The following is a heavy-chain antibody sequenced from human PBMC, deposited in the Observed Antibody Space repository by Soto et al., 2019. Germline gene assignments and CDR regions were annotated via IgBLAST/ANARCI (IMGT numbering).Heavy chain of an antibody. D-gene: IGHD4-17*01. Sequence: EVQLVESGGGLVQPGGSLRLSCAASGFTFSSYWMSWVRQAPGKGLEWVANIKQDGSEKYYVDSVKGRFTISRDNAKNSLYLQMNSLRAEDTAVYYCARFAYDYGDYPDAFYIWGQGTMVTVSS. CDR2: IKQDGSEK. V-gene: IGHV3-7*01. CDR1: GFTFSSYW. CDR3: ARFAYDYGDYPDAFYI. J-gene: IGHJ3*02.